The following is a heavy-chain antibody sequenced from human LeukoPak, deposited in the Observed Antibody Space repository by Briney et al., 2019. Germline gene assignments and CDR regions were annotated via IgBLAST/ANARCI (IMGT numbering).Heavy chain of an antibody. J-gene: IGHJ4*02. CDR1: GFTVSSNY. V-gene: IGHV3-53*01. CDR2: IYSGGST. CDR3: ASPGGGLRLGY. D-gene: IGHD5-12*01. Sequence: GGSPRLSCAASGFTVSSNYMSWVRQAPGKGLEWVSVIYSGGSTYYADSVKGRFTISRDNSKNTLYLQMNSLRAEDTAVYYCASPGGGLRLGYWGQGTLVTVSS.